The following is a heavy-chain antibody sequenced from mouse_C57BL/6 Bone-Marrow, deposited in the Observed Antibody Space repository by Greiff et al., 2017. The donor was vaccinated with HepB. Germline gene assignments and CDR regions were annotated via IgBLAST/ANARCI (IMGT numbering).Heavy chain of an antibody. Sequence: EVMLVESGGGLVKPGGSLKLSCAASGFTFSSYAMSWVRQTPEKRLEWVATISDGGSYTYYPDNVKGRFTISRDNAKNNLYLQMSHLKSEDTAMYYCARGSPITTVVPWYFDVWGTGTTVTVSS. CDR1: GFTFSSYA. J-gene: IGHJ1*03. D-gene: IGHD1-1*01. CDR3: ARGSPITTVVPWYFDV. V-gene: IGHV5-4*03. CDR2: ISDGGSYT.